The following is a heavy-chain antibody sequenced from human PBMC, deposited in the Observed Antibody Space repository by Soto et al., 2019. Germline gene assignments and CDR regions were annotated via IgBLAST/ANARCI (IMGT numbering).Heavy chain of an antibody. Sequence: PGGSLRLSCAASGFTFSDYYMSWIRQAPGKGLEWVSYISSSNSYTNYADSVKGRFTISRDNAKNSLYLQMNSLRAEDTAVYYCARVPSYCSGGSCCFDYWGQGTLVTVSS. J-gene: IGHJ4*02. D-gene: IGHD2-15*01. V-gene: IGHV3-11*06. CDR3: ARVPSYCSGGSCCFDY. CDR2: ISSSNSYT. CDR1: GFTFSDYY.